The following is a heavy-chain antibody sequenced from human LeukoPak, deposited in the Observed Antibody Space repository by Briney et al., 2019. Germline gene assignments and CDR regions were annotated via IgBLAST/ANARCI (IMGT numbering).Heavy chain of an antibody. CDR2: ISYSGST. D-gene: IGHD3-3*01. CDR3: ARHLAPDFWTYDY. Sequence: SETLSLTCTVSGGSISSSSNFWGWIRQPPGKGLEWIGGISYSGSTYYNPSLKSRVTISVDTSKNQFSLKLSSVTAADTAVYYCARHLAPDFWTYDYWGQGTLVTVSS. V-gene: IGHV4-39*01. CDR1: GGSISSSSNF. J-gene: IGHJ4*02.